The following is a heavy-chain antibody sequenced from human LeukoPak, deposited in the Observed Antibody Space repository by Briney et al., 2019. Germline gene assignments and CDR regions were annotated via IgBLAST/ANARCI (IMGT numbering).Heavy chain of an antibody. CDR1: GGSISSGSYC. D-gene: IGHD2-8*01. V-gene: IGHV4-61*09. J-gene: IGHJ4*02. Sequence: SETLSLTCTVSGGSISSGSYCWSWIRQPAGKGLEWIGHIHTSGNTNYNSSLKSRVTISVDTSKNQFSLKLSSVTAADTAVYYCASGYCTNGVCYPGGFDYWGQGTLVTVSS. CDR3: ASGYCTNGVCYPGGFDY. CDR2: IHTSGNT.